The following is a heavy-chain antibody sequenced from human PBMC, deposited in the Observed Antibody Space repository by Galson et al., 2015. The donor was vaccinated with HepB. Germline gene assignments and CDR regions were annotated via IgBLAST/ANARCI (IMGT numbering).Heavy chain of an antibody. D-gene: IGHD1-14*01. V-gene: IGHV3-48*04. Sequence: SLRLSCAASGFTFSSYSMNWVRQAPGKGLEWVSYISSSSSTIYYADSVKGRFTISRDNAKNSLYLQMNSLRAEDTAVYYCARRITGTTLIQYNWFDPWGQGTLVTVSS. CDR1: GFTFSSYS. CDR2: ISSSSSTI. J-gene: IGHJ5*02. CDR3: ARRITGTTLIQYNWFDP.